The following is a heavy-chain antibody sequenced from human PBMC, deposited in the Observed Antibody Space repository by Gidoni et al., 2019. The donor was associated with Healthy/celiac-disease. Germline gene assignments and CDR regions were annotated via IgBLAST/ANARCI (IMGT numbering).Heavy chain of an antibody. V-gene: IGHV4-39*01. CDR1: GGSISSSTYY. J-gene: IGHJ4*02. Sequence: QLQLQESGPGLVKPSETLSLTCTVSGGSISSSTYYWGWIRQPPGKGLEWIGSIYYSGSTYYNPSLQSRVTISVDTSKNQFSLKLSSVTAADTAVYHCARVTTLYFDYWGQGTLVTVSS. CDR3: ARVTTLYFDY. CDR2: IYYSGST. D-gene: IGHD4-17*01.